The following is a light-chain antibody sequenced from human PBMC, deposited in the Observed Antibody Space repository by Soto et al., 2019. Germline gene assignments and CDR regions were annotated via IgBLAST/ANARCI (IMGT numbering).Light chain of an antibody. Sequence: EIVMTQSPATLSVSPGERATLSCRASQSISSNLACYQQKPGQAPRLLIYGTSTMATGIPARFSGSGSGTEFTLTISSLQSEDFAVYYCQQYNNWPPCTFGGGPKVEIK. J-gene: IGKJ4*01. CDR1: QSISSN. V-gene: IGKV3-15*01. CDR3: QQYNNWPPCT. CDR2: GTS.